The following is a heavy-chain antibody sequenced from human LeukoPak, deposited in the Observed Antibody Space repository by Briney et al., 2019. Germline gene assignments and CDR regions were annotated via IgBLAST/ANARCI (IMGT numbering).Heavy chain of an antibody. J-gene: IGHJ3*02. V-gene: IGHV1-18*01. CDR2: INTYNGRT. CDR3: ARDLVYYDNSGLRWDDTFDI. D-gene: IGHD3-22*01. Sequence: ASVKVSCKASGYTFTSYGISWVRQAPGQGLEWMGWINTYNGRTNYAQKLQGRVTMTTDTSTSTAYMELRSLTSDDTAMHYCARDLVYYDNSGLRWDDTFDIWGQGTVVTVSS. CDR1: GYTFTSYG.